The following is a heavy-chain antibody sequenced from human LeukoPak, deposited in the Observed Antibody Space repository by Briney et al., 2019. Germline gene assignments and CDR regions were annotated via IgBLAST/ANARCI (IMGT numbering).Heavy chain of an antibody. Sequence: SETLSLTCTVSGGSISSSYWSWIRQPPGKGLEWIRNIYYSGSTNYNLSLKSRVTISVDTSKNQFSLKLSSVTAADTAVYYCARDYYDSGSSALWGQGTLVTVSS. CDR3: ARDYYDSGSSAL. V-gene: IGHV4-59*01. J-gene: IGHJ4*02. CDR1: GGSISSSY. CDR2: IYYSGST. D-gene: IGHD3-10*01.